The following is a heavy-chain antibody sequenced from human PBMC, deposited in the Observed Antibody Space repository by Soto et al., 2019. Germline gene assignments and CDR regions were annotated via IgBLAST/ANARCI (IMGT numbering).Heavy chain of an antibody. V-gene: IGHV3-30-3*01. Sequence: GGSLRLSCAASGFTFSSYAMHWVRQAPGKGLEWVAVISYDGSNKYYADSVKGRFTISRDNSKNTLYLQMNSLRAEDTAVYYCARERRSHGRYYYYGMDVWGQGTTVTVSS. CDR2: ISYDGSNK. J-gene: IGHJ6*02. CDR1: GFTFSSYA. CDR3: ARERRSHGRYYYYGMDV.